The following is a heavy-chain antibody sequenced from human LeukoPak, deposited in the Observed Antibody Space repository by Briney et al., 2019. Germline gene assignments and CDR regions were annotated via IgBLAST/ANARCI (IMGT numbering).Heavy chain of an antibody. V-gene: IGHV3-7*01. CDR1: GFTFSSYW. Sequence: GGSLRLSCAASGFTFSSYWMSWVRQAPGKGLEWVANIKQDGSEKYYVDSVKGRFTISRDNAKNSLYLQMNSLRAEDTAVYYXARNTXTXAFDIWGQGTMVTVSS. CDR3: ARNTXTXAFDI. J-gene: IGHJ3*02. CDR2: IKQDGSEK.